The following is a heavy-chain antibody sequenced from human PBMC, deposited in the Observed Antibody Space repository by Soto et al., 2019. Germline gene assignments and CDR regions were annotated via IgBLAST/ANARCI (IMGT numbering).Heavy chain of an antibody. CDR3: AKGGFAPYSSGWYDY. CDR1: GFSFSSYA. V-gene: IGHV3-23*01. CDR2: ISGSGGST. D-gene: IGHD6-19*01. J-gene: IGHJ4*02. Sequence: GGSLRLSCAASGFSFSSYAMSWVRQAPGKGLEWVSAISGSGGSTYYADSVKGRFTISRDNSKNTLYLQMNSLRAEDTAVYYCAKGGFAPYSSGWYDYWGQGTLVTVSS.